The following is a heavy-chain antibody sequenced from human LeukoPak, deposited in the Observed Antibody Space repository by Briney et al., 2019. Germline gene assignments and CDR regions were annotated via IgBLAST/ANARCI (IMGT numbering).Heavy chain of an antibody. CDR3: AGDLPTLPRIAAAGSNWYFDL. CDR2: IYTSGST. V-gene: IGHV4-4*07. D-gene: IGHD6-13*01. J-gene: IGHJ2*01. CDR1: GGSFNIYF. Sequence: PSEALSLTCAVSGGSFNIYFWSWIRQPAGKGLEWIGRIYTSGSTNYNPSLKSRVTMSVDTSKNQFSLKLSSVTAADTAVYYCAGDLPTLPRIAAAGSNWYFDLWGRGTLVTVSS.